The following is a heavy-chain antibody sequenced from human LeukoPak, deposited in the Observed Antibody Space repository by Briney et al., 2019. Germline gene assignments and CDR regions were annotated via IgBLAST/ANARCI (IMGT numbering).Heavy chain of an antibody. CDR2: IYYSGST. V-gene: IGHV4-31*03. J-gene: IGHJ6*02. CDR3: ARVGPQDYYYYGMDV. Sequence: PSETLSLTCTVSGGSISSGGYYWSWIRQHPGKGLEWIGYIYYSGSTYYNPSLKSRVTISVDTSKNQFSLKLSSVTAADTAVYYCARVGPQDYYYYGMDVWGQGTTVTVSS. CDR1: GGSISSGGYY.